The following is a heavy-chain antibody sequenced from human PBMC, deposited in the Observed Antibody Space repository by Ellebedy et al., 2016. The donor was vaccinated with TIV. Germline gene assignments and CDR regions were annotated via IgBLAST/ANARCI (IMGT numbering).Heavy chain of an antibody. CDR1: GFNFSGCS. CDR3: ATDRGEGGLPSFFDS. J-gene: IGHJ4*02. CDR2: ISSNLHYI. Sequence: GESLKISCAASGFNFSGCSMNWVRQAPGKGLEWVSSISSNLHYIHYRDSVKGRFTISRDNAKNSLSLQMDSLRAEDTAVYYCATDRGEGGLPSFFDSWGQGPLVTVST. D-gene: IGHD3-10*01. V-gene: IGHV3-21*01.